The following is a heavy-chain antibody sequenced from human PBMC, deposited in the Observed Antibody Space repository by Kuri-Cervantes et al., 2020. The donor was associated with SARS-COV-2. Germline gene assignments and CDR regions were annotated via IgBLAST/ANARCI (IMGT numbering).Heavy chain of an antibody. Sequence: GGSLRLSCSASGFTFSDFAMTWVRQAPGKGLEWVSSLTSTEGLAYYADSVRGRFTISRDNSRNILFLQMSSLRVGDSAVYYCAKALPLGHQSYYPMDVWGQGATVTVSS. CDR2: LTSTEGLA. CDR3: AKALPLGHQSYYPMDV. CDR1: GFTFSDFA. D-gene: IGHD3-22*01. V-gene: IGHV3-23*01. J-gene: IGHJ6*02.